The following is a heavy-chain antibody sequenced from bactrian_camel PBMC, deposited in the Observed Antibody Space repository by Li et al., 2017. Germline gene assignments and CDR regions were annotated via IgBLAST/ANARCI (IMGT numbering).Heavy chain of an antibody. CDR3: AVDLRISGGCSAHTPPVLGN. V-gene: IGHV3S54*01. J-gene: IGHJ4*01. CDR2: IAPATGTT. CDR1: GSGYISGTAC. Sequence: HVQLVESGGGSVDAGGSLTLSCAASGSGYISGTACMGWFRQVTGKEREGIAAIAPATGTTFYSDSVKGRFTISHVNANNTLHLQMNSLKPEDTAMYYCAVDLRISGGCSAHTPPVLGNRGQGTQVTVS. D-gene: IGHD7*01.